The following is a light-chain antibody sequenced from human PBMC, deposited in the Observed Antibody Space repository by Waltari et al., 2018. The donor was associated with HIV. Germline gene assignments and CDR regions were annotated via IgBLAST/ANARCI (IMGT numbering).Light chain of an antibody. J-gene: IGLJ3*02. CDR2: EVS. Sequence: QSALTQPAAVFGSPGQSITISCTGSSSAVGSHNFVSWYQQHPGKAPKSIIYEVSKRPSGVSNRFSGSKSGNTASLTISGLQAEDEADYYCSSHVDFIEVMFGGGTKLTVL. CDR1: SSAVGSHNF. CDR3: SSHVDFIEVM. V-gene: IGLV2-23*02.